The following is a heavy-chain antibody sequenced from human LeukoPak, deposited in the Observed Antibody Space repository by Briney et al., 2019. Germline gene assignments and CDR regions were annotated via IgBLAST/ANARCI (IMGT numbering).Heavy chain of an antibody. V-gene: IGHV3-23*01. Sequence: PGGSLRLSCAASGFTFSSYAMSWVRQAPGKGLEWVSAISGSGGSTYYADSVKGRFTISRDNSKNTLYLQMNSLRAEDTAVYYYAKDQLTTVTTRAGMDVWGQGTTVTVSS. CDR1: GFTFSSYA. CDR2: ISGSGGST. CDR3: AKDQLTTVTTRAGMDV. D-gene: IGHD4-11*01. J-gene: IGHJ6*02.